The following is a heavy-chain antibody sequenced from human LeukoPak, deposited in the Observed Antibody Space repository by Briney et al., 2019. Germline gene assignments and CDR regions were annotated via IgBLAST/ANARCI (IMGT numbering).Heavy chain of an antibody. CDR1: GASISGHY. CDR3: AREGKLNSFYYYMDV. Sequence: SETLSLTCTVSGASISGHYWSWIRQPPGKGLEWIGYFFDSGRTNNNPSLKSRVTISVDTSKNQFSLKLTSVTAADTAVYYCAREGKLNSFYYYMDVWGKGTKVTVPS. CDR2: FFDSGRT. J-gene: IGHJ6*03. V-gene: IGHV4-59*11. D-gene: IGHD1-7*01.